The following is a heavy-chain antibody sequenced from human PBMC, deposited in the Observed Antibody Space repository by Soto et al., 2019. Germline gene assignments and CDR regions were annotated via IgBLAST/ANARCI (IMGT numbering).Heavy chain of an antibody. CDR2: ISAYNGNT. J-gene: IGHJ6*03. CDR1: GYTFTSYG. D-gene: IGHD2-15*01. V-gene: IGHV1-18*01. CDR3: ARLSCSGGSCYSSYYYMDV. Sequence: QVQLVQSGAEVKKPGASVKVSCKASGYTFTSYGISWVRQAPEQGLEWMGWISAYNGNTNYAQKLQGRVTMTTDTSTSTAYMELRSLRSDDTAVYYCARLSCSGGSCYSSYYYMDVWGKGTTVTVSS.